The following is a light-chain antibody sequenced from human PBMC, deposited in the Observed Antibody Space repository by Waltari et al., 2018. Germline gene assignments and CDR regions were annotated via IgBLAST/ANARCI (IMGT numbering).Light chain of an antibody. CDR1: QSVGSF. J-gene: IGKJ1*01. Sequence: EIVLTQSPVTLSLSPGERATLSCRASQSVGSFLAWYQQKPGQAPRLLIYDASNRATGIPARFSGSGSGTDFTLTISSLQAEDVAVYYCQQYVVIPWTFGQGTKVEVK. CDR2: DAS. V-gene: IGKV3-11*01. CDR3: QQYVVIPWT.